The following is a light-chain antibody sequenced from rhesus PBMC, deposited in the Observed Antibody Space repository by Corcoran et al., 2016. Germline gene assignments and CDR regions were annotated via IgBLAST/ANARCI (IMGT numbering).Light chain of an antibody. CDR1: QSVSSY. CDR2: GAS. J-gene: IGKJ2*01. V-gene: IGKV3-53*02. Sequence: QIILTQSPATLSLSPGERATLSCRASQSVSSYLAWSQQNPGLAPRLPIYGASSRAPGIPDRFSGSGSGTDFTLTISSLEPEDFAVYYCQMHTSSPYSFGQGTKVEIK. CDR3: QMHTSSPYS.